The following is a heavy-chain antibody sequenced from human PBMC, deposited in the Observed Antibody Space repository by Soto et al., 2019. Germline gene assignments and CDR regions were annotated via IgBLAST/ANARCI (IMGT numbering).Heavy chain of an antibody. CDR2: IYYSGTT. CDR3: ARREIQGPIDY. J-gene: IGHJ4*02. Sequence: QVQLQESGPGLVKPSDTLSLTCAVSGYSISSSNWWGWIRQPPGKGLGWIGYIYYSGTTYYNPSLKRLVTMSVDTSKNQFSMKLTSVTAVDTAVYYGARREIQGPIDYWGQGTLVTVSS. V-gene: IGHV4-28*01. CDR1: GYSISSSNW. D-gene: IGHD1-26*01.